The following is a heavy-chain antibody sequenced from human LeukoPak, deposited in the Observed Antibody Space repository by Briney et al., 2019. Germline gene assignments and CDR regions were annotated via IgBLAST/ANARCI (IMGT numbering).Heavy chain of an antibody. J-gene: IGHJ5*01. CDR3: TRGTSRSGNYNFDS. CDR1: GFTFSSYA. V-gene: IGHV3-23*01. CDR2: IGGSGVDT. Sequence: GGSLRLSCAASGFTFSSYAMRWVRQAPGKGLEWVSAIGGSGVDTYYADSVKGRFTISRDNSKDTLYLQMNSLRAEDTAVYYCTRGTSRSGNYNFDSWGQGTLVTVSS. D-gene: IGHD3-10*01.